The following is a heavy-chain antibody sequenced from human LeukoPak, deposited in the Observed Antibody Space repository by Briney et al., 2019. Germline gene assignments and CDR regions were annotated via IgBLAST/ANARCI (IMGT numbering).Heavy chain of an antibody. D-gene: IGHD6-13*01. CDR2: FSRSGPDT. J-gene: IGHJ4*02. Sequence: GGSLRLSCAASGFTFGSSAMSWVRQAPGKGPGWVSTFSRSGPDTYYADSVKGRFTIFRDNSKNTLYLQMNSPRAEDTAVYYCAKGSLGSWYYFDYWGQGTLVTVSS. V-gene: IGHV3-23*01. CDR1: GFTFGSSA. CDR3: AKGSLGSWYYFDY.